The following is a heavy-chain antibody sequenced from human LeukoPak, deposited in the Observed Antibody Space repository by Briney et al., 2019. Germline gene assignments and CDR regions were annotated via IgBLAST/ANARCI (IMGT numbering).Heavy chain of an antibody. V-gene: IGHV3-7*01. D-gene: IGHD1-26*01. CDR1: GFTLSDYW. CDR2: IKQDGSEK. Sequence: PGRSLRLSCAASGFTLSDYWMSWLRQAPGKGLEWVADIKQDGSEKYYVDSVKGRFTISRDNAKNSLYLQMNSLRAEDTAVYYCARPGISGSYFYWGQGTLVTVSS. J-gene: IGHJ4*02. CDR3: ARPGISGSYFY.